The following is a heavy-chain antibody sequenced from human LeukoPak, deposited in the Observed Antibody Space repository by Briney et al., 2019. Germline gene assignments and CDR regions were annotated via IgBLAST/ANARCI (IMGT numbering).Heavy chain of an antibody. J-gene: IGHJ6*02. CDR2: IIPIFSTA. D-gene: IGHD2-2*01. V-gene: IGHV1-69*13. CDR1: GGTFSSYA. Sequence: SVKVSCKASGGTFSSYAISWVRRAPGQGLEWMGGIIPIFSTANYAQKFQGRVTITADESTSTAYMELSSLRSEDTAVYYCARGDVVVPAAISGMDVWGQGTTVTVSS. CDR3: ARGDVVVPAAISGMDV.